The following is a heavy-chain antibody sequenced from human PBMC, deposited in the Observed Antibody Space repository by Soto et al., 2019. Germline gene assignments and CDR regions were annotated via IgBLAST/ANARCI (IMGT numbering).Heavy chain of an antibody. J-gene: IGHJ4*02. CDR3: ASAPGGFGEYYFDN. CDR1: GGTSSSYA. Sequence: QVQLVQSGAEVKKPGSSVKVSCKTSGGTSSSYALSWVRQAPGQGLEWMGGIIPIFGTANYAQKFQGRVTXXAXEXXSTAYMEVSRLRSEDTAVYYCASAPGGFGEYYFDNWGQGTLVTVSS. V-gene: IGHV1-69*12. D-gene: IGHD3-10*01. CDR2: IIPIFGTA.